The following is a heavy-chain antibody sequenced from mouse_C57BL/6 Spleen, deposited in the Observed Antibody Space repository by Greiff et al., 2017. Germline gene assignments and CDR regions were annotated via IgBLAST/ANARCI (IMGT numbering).Heavy chain of an antibody. Sequence: VQLQQSGPELVKPGASVKMSCKASGYTFTDYNMHWVKQSHGKSLEWIGYINPNNGGTSYNQKFKGKATVTVNKSSSTAYMELRSLTSEDSAVYYWGRGGGAWFAYWGQGTLVTVSA. CDR1: GYTFTDYN. CDR2: INPNNGGT. J-gene: IGHJ3*01. CDR3: GRGGGAWFAY. V-gene: IGHV1-22*01.